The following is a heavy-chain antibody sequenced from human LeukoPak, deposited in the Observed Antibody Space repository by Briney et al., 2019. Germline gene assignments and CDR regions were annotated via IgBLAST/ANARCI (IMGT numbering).Heavy chain of an antibody. CDR1: GGSFSGYY. D-gene: IGHD4-17*01. CDR2: INHSGST. Sequence: SETLSLTCAVYGGSFSGYYWSWIRQPPGKGLEWIGEINHSGSTNYNPSLKSRVTISVDTSKNQFSLKLSSVTAADTAVYYCGRGNGDYGGVDYWGQGTLVTVSS. V-gene: IGHV4-34*01. CDR3: GRGNGDYGGVDY. J-gene: IGHJ4*02.